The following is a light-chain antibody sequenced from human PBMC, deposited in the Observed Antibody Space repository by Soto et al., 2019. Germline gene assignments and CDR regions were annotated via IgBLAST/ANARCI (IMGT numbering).Light chain of an antibody. CDR3: SSYTSSSTQV. CDR2: DVS. V-gene: IGLV2-14*01. CDR1: SSDVGGYNY. Sequence: SVLTQPASVSGSPGQSITISCTGTSSDVGGYNYDSWYQQHPGKAPKLMICDVSNRPSGVSNRFSGSKSGNTASLTISGLQAEDEADYYCSSYTSSSTQVFGTGTKVTVL. J-gene: IGLJ1*01.